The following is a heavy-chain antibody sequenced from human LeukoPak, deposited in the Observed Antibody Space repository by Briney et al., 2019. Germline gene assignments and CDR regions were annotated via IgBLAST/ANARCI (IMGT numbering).Heavy chain of an antibody. CDR1: GFTFDDHA. V-gene: IGHV3-9*01. Sequence: GRSLRLSCAASGFTFDDHAMHWVRQAPGKGLEWVSGFNWNSGSSAYAGSVKGRFTISRDNAKNSLYLQMNSLRAEDTALYYCAKGYRSSWSSHFDYWGQGTLVTVSS. D-gene: IGHD6-13*01. CDR3: AKGYRSSWSSHFDY. J-gene: IGHJ4*02. CDR2: FNWNSGSS.